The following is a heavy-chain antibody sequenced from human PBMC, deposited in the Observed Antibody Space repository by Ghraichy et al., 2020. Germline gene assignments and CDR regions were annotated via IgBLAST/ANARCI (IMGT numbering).Heavy chain of an antibody. D-gene: IGHD1-14*01. CDR2: ISGSGGST. Sequence: GGSLRLSCAASGFTFSSYAMGWVRQAPGKGLEWVSGISGSGGSTYYADSVKGRFTISRDNSKNTLYLQMNSLRAEDTAVYYCAKGTGTSHCPDYWGQGTLVTVSS. V-gene: IGHV3-23*01. CDR3: AKGTGTSHCPDY. J-gene: IGHJ4*02. CDR1: GFTFSSYA.